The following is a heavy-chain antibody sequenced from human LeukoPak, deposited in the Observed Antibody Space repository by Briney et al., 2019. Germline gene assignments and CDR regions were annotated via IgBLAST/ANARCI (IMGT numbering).Heavy chain of an antibody. J-gene: IGHJ3*02. CDR1: GFIVSSKY. D-gene: IGHD2-2*03. CDR2: IYSGGST. CDR3: AKDRGYCSSTSCLGAFDI. V-gene: IGHV3-53*01. Sequence: GGSLRLSCAASGFIVSSKYMSWVRQAPGKGLEWVSVIYSGGSTYYADSVKGRFTISRDNSKNTLYLQMNSLRAEDTAVYYCAKDRGYCSSTSCLGAFDIWGQGTMVTVSS.